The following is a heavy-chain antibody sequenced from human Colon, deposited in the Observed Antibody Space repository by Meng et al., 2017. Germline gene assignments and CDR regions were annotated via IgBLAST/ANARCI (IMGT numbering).Heavy chain of an antibody. CDR1: DAAFSVFH. D-gene: IGHD4-17*01. CDR2: IDHFGIS. Sequence: QKKEGGGGAWKASDTLSRNRSVSDAAFSVFHWSWIRQHPGKCLEWIGEIDHFGISNYNSSLKGRLTMSVDTSKKQISLTLTSVTAADTAVYYCATGLRHGDWFDPWGPGTLVTVSS. V-gene: IGHV4-34*02. J-gene: IGHJ5*02. CDR3: ATGLRHGDWFDP.